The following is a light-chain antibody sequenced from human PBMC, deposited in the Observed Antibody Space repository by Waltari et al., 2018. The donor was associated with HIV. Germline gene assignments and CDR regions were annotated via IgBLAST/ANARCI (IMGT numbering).Light chain of an antibody. CDR2: EDS. CDR1: ALPKKY. V-gene: IGLV3-10*01. J-gene: IGLJ2*01. Sequence: SYELTQPPSVAVSPGQTARITCTGDALPKKYASWYQQKSGQAPVLVIYEDSKRPPGCPEGFSCSSSGTTATLTISGAQVEDEADYYCYSTDNSGHHRVFGTGTKLTVL. CDR3: YSTDNSGHHRV.